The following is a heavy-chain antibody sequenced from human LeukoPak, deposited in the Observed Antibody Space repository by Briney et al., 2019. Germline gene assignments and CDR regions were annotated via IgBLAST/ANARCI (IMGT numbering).Heavy chain of an antibody. CDR3: AVSSQLVRPFDY. CDR2: FDPEDGET. V-gene: IGHV1-24*01. CDR1: GYTLTELS. D-gene: IGHD6-6*01. J-gene: IGHJ4*02. Sequence: ASVKVSCKVSGYTLTELSMHWVRQAPGKGLEWMGGFDPEDGETIYAQKFQGRVTMTEDTSTDTAYMELSSLRSEDTAVYYCAVSSQLVRPFDYWGQGTLVTVSS.